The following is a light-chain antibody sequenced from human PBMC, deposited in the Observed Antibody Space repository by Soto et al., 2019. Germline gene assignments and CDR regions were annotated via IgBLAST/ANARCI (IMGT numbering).Light chain of an antibody. CDR1: QSVGSN. CDR2: DAS. CDR3: QQRNNWPPIT. V-gene: IGKV3-11*01. Sequence: EIVLTQSPGTLSLSPGERATLSCRASQSVGSNLAWYQQKPGQAPRLLIYDASTRATGIPARFSGSGSETDFTLTITSLEPEDFAVYYCQQRNNWPPITFGQGTRLEIK. J-gene: IGKJ5*01.